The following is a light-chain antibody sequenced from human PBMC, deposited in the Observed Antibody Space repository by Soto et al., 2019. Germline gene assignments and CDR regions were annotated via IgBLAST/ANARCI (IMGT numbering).Light chain of an antibody. Sequence: QSVLTQPPSVSEAPRQRVTISCSGSSSNIGNNAVNWYQQLPGKAPKLLIYYDDLLPSCVSDRFSGSKSGTSASLAISGLQSEDEDDYYCAGWDDSLNGVVFGGGTKLTVL. V-gene: IGLV1-36*01. CDR1: SSNIGNNA. CDR2: YDD. CDR3: AGWDDSLNGVV. J-gene: IGLJ2*01.